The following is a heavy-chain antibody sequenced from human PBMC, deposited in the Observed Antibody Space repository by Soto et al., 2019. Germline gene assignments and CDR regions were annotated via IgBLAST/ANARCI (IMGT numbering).Heavy chain of an antibody. D-gene: IGHD4-17*01. J-gene: IGHJ6*02. V-gene: IGHV1-69*01. CDR3: ARQPTTTVKYYYYYGMDV. Sequence: QVQLVQSGAEVKKPGSSVKVSCKASGGTFSSYAISWVRQAPGQGLEWMGGIIPIFGTANYAQKLQGRVTITADESTSTAYMEMSSLRSEDTAVYYCARQPTTTVKYYYYYGMDVWGQGTTVTVSS. CDR2: IIPIFGTA. CDR1: GGTFSSYA.